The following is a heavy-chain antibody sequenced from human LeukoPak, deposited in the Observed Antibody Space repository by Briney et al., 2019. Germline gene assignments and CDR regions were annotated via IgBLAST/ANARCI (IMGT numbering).Heavy chain of an antibody. J-gene: IGHJ4*02. Sequence: GESLKISCKGSGYSFTNYWIGWVRQMPGKGLEWMGVIYPGDSDTRYSPSFRGQVTISADKSISTAYLQWSSLKASDTAMYYCARHQYISGWHGYDYWGQGTLVTVSS. CDR1: GYSFTNYW. CDR3: ARHQYISGWHGYDY. CDR2: IYPGDSDT. V-gene: IGHV5-51*01. D-gene: IGHD6-19*01.